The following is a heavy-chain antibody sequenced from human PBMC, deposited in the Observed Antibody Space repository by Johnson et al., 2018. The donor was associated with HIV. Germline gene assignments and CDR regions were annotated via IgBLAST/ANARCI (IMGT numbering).Heavy chain of an antibody. V-gene: IGHV3-7*03. D-gene: IGHD1-26*01. J-gene: IGHJ3*02. CDR3: ATFGGGSFHAFDI. Sequence: VQLVESGGGVVQPGGSLRLSCAASGFTFSTFGMHWVRQAPGKGLEWVANIKQDGSAKYYVDSLKGRFTISRDNAKNSLYLQMNSLRAEDTAVYYCATFGGGSFHAFDIWGQGTMVTVSS. CDR1: GFTFSTFG. CDR2: IKQDGSAK.